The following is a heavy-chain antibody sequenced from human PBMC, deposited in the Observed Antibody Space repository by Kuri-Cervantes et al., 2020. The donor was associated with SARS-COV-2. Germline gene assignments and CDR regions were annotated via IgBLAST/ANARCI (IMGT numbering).Heavy chain of an antibody. V-gene: IGHV3-21*01. CDR3: ARVAGEGPIYYYYMDV. CDR1: GFTLTKYT. D-gene: IGHD2-21*01. J-gene: IGHJ6*03. Sequence: GESLKISCVASGFTLTKYTMNWVRQAPGKALEWVSSISGSGSYIYYADSVKGRFTISRESGESSLYLHMNSLRGDDTAVYYCARVAGEGPIYYYYMDVWGKGTAVTVSS. CDR2: ISGSGSYI.